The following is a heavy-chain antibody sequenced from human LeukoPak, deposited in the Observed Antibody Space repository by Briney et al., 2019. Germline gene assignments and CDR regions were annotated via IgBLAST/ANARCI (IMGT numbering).Heavy chain of an antibody. CDR3: ARDAHCSSTSCYVAWFDP. CDR1: GYTFSGYY. CDR2: INPNSGGT. V-gene: IGHV1-2*02. J-gene: IGHJ5*02. D-gene: IGHD2-2*01. Sequence: GASVKVSCKASGYTFSGYYMHWVRQAPGQGLEWMGWINPNSGGTNYAQKFQGRVTMTRDTSISTAYMELSRLRSDDTAVYYCARDAHCSSTSCYVAWFDPWGQGTLVTVSS.